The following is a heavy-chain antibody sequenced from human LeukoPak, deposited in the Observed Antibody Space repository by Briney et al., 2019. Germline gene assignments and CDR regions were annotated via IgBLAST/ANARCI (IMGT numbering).Heavy chain of an antibody. J-gene: IGHJ4*02. CDR2: IYYSGST. V-gene: IGHV4-59*11. D-gene: IGHD3-22*01. CDR1: GGSISSHH. Sequence: SETLSLTCTVSGGSISSHHWSWLRQPPGKGLEWIGYIYYSGSTNYNPSLKSRVTISVDTSKNQFSLKLSSVTAADTAVYYCAREGDYYDSSGYLSRWGQGTLVSVSS. CDR3: AREGDYYDSSGYLSR.